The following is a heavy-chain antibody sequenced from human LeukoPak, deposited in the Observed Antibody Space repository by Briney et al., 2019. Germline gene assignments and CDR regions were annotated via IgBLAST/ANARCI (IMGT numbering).Heavy chain of an antibody. J-gene: IGHJ4*02. V-gene: IGHV4-30-4*01. CDR1: GGSISSGDYY. CDR3: ARRHQDNWNYLDY. D-gene: IGHD1-20*01. Sequence: SETLSLTCTVSGGSISSGDYYWSWIRQPPGKGLEWIGYIYYSGSTYYNPSLKSRVTIPVDTSKNQFSLKLSSVTAADTAVYYCARRHQDNWNYLDYWGQGTLVTVSS. CDR2: IYYSGST.